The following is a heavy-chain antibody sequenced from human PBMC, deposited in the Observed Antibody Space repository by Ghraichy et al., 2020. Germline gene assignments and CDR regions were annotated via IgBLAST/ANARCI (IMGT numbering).Heavy chain of an antibody. J-gene: IGHJ4*02. CDR2: IYYSGST. CDR1: GGSISSSSYY. D-gene: IGHD6-13*01. V-gene: IGHV4-39*01. CDR3: ARQRQQLVHPYFDY. Sequence: SETLSLTCTVSGGSISSSSYYWGWIRQPPGKGLEWIGSIYYSGSTYYNPSLKSRVTISVDTSKNQFSLKLSSVTAADTAVYYCARQRQQLVHPYFDYWGQGTLVTVSS.